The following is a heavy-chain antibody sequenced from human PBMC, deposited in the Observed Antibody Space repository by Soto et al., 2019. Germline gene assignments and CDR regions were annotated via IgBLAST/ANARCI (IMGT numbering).Heavy chain of an antibody. CDR1: GFTFSSYW. CDR2: FHDGTI. Sequence: GGSLRLSCAASGFTFSSYWMSWVRQTPGRRLEWVSVFHDGTIYYADSVKGRFTVSRDNSKNTLYLQMNSLRAEDTAVYYCARDLAAPCWFDPWGQGTLVTVSS. V-gene: IGHV3-66*01. CDR3: ARDLAAPCWFDP. J-gene: IGHJ5*02.